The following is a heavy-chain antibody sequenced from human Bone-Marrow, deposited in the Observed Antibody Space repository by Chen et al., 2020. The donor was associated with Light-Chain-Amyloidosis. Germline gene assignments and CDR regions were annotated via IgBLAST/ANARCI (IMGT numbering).Heavy chain of an antibody. CDR2: IRGSGGSR. CDR3: AKDISYDDILPGYPADAFDI. D-gene: IGHD3-9*01. CDR1: GFAFSSYA. V-gene: IGHV3-23*04. J-gene: IGHJ3*02. Sequence: EVQLVESGGGLLQRGGSLSLSCAASGFAFSSYAMSWVRQAPGKGLEWGATIRGSGGSRFYGDSVKGRLTISGDNSKNALFVQMNGLRAEDTAVYYCAKDISYDDILPGYPADAFDIWGQGTMVTVSS.